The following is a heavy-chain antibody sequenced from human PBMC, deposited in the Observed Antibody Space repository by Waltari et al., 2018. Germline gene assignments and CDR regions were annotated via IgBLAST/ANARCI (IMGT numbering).Heavy chain of an antibody. CDR2: IYTSGST. CDR3: ARWVVYYDSSGYLRWFDP. D-gene: IGHD3-22*01. J-gene: IGHJ5*02. CDR1: GGSISSGRYY. V-gene: IGHV4-61*02. Sequence: QVQLQESGPGLVKPSQTLSLTCTVSGGSISSGRYYWSWLRQPAGKGLEWIGRIYTSGSTNYNPSLKSRVTISVDTSKNQFSLKLSSVTAADTAVYYCARWVVYYDSSGYLRWFDPWGQGTLVTVSS.